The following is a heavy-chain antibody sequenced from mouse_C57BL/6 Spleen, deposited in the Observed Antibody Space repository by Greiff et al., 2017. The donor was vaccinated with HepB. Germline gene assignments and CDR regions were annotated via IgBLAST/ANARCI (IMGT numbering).Heavy chain of an antibody. V-gene: IGHV1-81*01. CDR1: GYTFTSYG. CDR3: ARARIYYDYDRGAMDY. CDR2: IYPRSGNT. Sequence: QVQLQQSGAELARPGASVKLSCKASGYTFTSYGISWVKQRTGQGLEWIGEIYPRSGNTYYNEKFKGKATLTADKSSSTAYMELRSLTSEDSAVYFCARARIYYDYDRGAMDYWGQGTSVTVSS. D-gene: IGHD2-4*01. J-gene: IGHJ4*01.